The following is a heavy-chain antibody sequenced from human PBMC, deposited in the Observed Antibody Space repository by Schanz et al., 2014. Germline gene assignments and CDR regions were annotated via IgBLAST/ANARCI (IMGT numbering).Heavy chain of an antibody. CDR3: AKHVRSLTGNDY. V-gene: IGHV1-69*09. CDR2: IIPSLGLA. Sequence: QVQLVQSGSELKKPGSSVKVSCKASGGTFSSFGINWVRQAPGQGLEWMGRIIPSLGLAKYEQKFQDKVTITADTSTTTAYMELSGLRSEDTAVYYCAKHVRSLTGNDYWGQGTLVTVSS. J-gene: IGHJ4*02. CDR1: GGTFSSFG. D-gene: IGHD3-9*01.